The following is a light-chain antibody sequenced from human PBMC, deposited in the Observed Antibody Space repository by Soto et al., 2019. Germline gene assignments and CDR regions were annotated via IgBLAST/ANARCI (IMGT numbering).Light chain of an antibody. CDR1: QSVPKNY. Sequence: EIVLTQSPGTLSLSPGERATLSCRASQSVPKNYLAWYQHKPGQAPRLLIYGPSSRATGIPDRFSGSGSGPDFTLSISRLEPEDFAVYYCHQYATSPQTFGQGTKVEIK. J-gene: IGKJ1*01. CDR3: HQYATSPQT. V-gene: IGKV3-20*01. CDR2: GPS.